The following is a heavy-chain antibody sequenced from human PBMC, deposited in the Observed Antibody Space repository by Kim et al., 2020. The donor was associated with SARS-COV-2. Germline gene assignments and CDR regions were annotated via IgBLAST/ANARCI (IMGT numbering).Heavy chain of an antibody. Sequence: SVGGRFTISRDNSKNTVYLQMNSLRAEDTAVYYCAKDGYPVLRYFDWLLRRWGQGTLVTVSS. CDR3: AKDGYPVLRYFDWLLRR. D-gene: IGHD3-9*01. V-gene: IGHV3-30*02. J-gene: IGHJ4*02.